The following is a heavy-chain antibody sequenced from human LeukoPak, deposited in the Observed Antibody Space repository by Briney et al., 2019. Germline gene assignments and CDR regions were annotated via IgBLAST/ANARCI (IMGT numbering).Heavy chain of an antibody. D-gene: IGHD1-26*01. CDR1: GGSISSYY. CDR3: ARYAFAVGLHYYYYMDV. CDR2: IYTSGST. Sequence: SETLSLTCTVSGGSISSYYWSWVRQPPGKGLEWIGYIYTSGSTNYNPSLKSRVTISVDTSKNQFSLKLSSVTAADTAVYYCARYAFAVGLHYYYYMDVWGKGTTVTVSS. V-gene: IGHV4-4*09. J-gene: IGHJ6*03.